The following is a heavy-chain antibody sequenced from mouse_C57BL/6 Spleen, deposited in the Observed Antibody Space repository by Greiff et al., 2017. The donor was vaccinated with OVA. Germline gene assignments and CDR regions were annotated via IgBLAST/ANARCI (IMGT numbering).Heavy chain of an antibody. Sequence: QVTLKVCGPGILQPSQSLSLSCSFSGFSLSTFGMGVGWLRPPSGQGLEWLAHIWWDDAKYHNPALKSRLTITKDTSNNQVFLKIANVDTADAATYYCARVAPVITTVVDWYFDVWGTGTTVTVSS. CDR3: ARVAPVITTVVDWYFDV. J-gene: IGHJ1*03. V-gene: IGHV8-8*01. CDR2: IWWDDAK. CDR1: GFSLSTFGMG. D-gene: IGHD1-1*01.